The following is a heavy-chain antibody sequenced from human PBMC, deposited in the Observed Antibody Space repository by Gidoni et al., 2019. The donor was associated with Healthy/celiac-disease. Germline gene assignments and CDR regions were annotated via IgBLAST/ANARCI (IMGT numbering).Heavy chain of an antibody. V-gene: IGHV1-69*02. CDR1: GGPFSSYT. J-gene: IGHJ3*02. CDR2: IIPILGIA. CDR3: AREDRIAVAGTRRYAAFDI. D-gene: IGHD6-19*01. Sequence: QVQLVQSGAEVKKPGSSVKVSCKASGGPFSSYTISWVRQAPGQGLEWMGRIIPILGIANYAQKFQGRVKITADKSTSTAYMGLSSLSSEDTAVYYCAREDRIAVAGTRRYAAFDIWGQGTMVTVSS.